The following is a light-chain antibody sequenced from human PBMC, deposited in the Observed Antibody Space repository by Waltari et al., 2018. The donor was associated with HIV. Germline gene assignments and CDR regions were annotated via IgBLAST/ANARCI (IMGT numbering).Light chain of an antibody. V-gene: IGLV2-14*03. CDR3: SSYTNKYTWV. CDR2: DVS. J-gene: IGLJ3*02. CDR1: TSDIGDYNY. Sequence: QSALTQPASVSGSPGQSITISCTGTTSDIGDYNYVSWFQHHPAEAPKLIIFDVSNRPSGVSTRFSGSKSGNTASLTVSGLQPEDEADYYCSSYTNKYTWVFGGGTKLTVL.